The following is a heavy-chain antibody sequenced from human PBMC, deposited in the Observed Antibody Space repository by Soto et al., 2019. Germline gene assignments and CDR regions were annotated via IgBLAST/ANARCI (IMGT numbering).Heavy chain of an antibody. Sequence: VQLVESGGGVVQPGTSLTLSCAASGFIFSRDGMHWVRQAPGKGLEWVAVISYHGSDIYYADSVKGRFTISRDNSKNTVYLQMTSLRPEDTALYYCGKPKGADIPFDSWGQGTLVTVSS. CDR3: GKPKGADIPFDS. D-gene: IGHD3-9*01. CDR2: ISYHGSDI. V-gene: IGHV3-30*18. CDR1: GFIFSRDG. J-gene: IGHJ4*02.